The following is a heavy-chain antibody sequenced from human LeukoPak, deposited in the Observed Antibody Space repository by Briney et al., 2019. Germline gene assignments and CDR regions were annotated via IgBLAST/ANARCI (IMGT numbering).Heavy chain of an antibody. J-gene: IGHJ4*02. CDR1: GFTFNRYG. CDR2: IQSDGTNK. CDR3: ARTLPAPDY. V-gene: IGHV3-30*02. D-gene: IGHD2-2*01. Sequence: GGSLRLSCAASGFTFNRYGIHWVRQAPGKGLEWVAFIQSDGTNKYYADSVKGLFTISRDNSKNTLYLQMNSLRAEDTAVYYCARTLPAPDYWGQGTLVTVSS.